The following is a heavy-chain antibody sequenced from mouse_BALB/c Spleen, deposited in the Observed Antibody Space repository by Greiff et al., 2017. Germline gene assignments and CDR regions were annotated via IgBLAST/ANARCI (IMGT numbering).Heavy chain of an antibody. CDR2: IDPENGDT. V-gene: IGHV14-4*02. CDR3: TRLGFIATVVARGYFDY. Sequence: EVQLQESGAELVRPGASVKLSCTASGFNIKDYYMHWVKQRPEQGLEWIGWIDPENGDTESAPKFQGKATMTADTSSNTAYLQLSSLTSEDTAVYYCTRLGFIATVVARGYFDYWGQGTTLTVSS. D-gene: IGHD1-1*01. J-gene: IGHJ2*01. CDR1: GFNIKDYY.